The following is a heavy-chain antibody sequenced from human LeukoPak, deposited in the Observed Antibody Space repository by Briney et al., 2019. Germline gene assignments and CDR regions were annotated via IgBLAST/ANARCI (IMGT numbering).Heavy chain of an antibody. CDR3: AKVARLAYDTIGD. V-gene: IGHV3-23*01. CDR2: ISGSGGST. Sequence: GGSLRLSCAASGFTFSSYAMSWVRQAPGKGLEWVSAISGSGGSTYYEDSVKGRLTISRDNSKNTLYLQMNSLRAEDTAVYYCAKVARLAYDTIGDWGQGTLVTVSS. D-gene: IGHD3-22*01. J-gene: IGHJ4*02. CDR1: GFTFSSYA.